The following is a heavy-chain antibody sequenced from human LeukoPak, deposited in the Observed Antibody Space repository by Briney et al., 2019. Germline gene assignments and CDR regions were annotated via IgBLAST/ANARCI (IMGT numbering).Heavy chain of an antibody. Sequence: GGSLRLSCAASGFTFSSYSMNWVRQAPGKGLEWVSSISSSSSYIYYADSVKGRFTISRDNAKNSLYLQMNRLRAEDTAVYYCARGLAAAGTDAYWGQGALVTVSS. D-gene: IGHD6-13*01. V-gene: IGHV3-21*01. CDR1: GFTFSSYS. CDR2: ISSSSSYI. J-gene: IGHJ4*02. CDR3: ARGLAAAGTDAY.